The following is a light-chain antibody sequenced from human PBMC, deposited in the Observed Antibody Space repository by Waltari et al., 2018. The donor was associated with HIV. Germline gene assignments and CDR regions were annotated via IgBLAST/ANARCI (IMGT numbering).Light chain of an antibody. J-gene: IGKJ4*01. CDR1: QSVSSY. CDR2: EAS. CDR3: QQRNNWPPSVT. Sequence: ENVLTQSPGTLSLYPGEGATLSCRASQSVSSYVAWYQHKPGQAPRLLIYEASKRATGIPARFSGSGSGTYFTLTISSLEPEDFAVYYCQQRNNWPPSVTFGGGTRVEI. V-gene: IGKV3-11*01.